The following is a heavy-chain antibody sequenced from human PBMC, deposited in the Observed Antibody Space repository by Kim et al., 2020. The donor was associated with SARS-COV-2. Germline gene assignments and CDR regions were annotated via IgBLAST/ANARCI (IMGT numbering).Heavy chain of an antibody. CDR1: GGSISSSSYY. V-gene: IGHV4-39*07. CDR3: ARVGNSGSYVGYYYGMDV. Sequence: SETLSLTCTVSGGSISSSSYYWGWIRQPPGKGLEWIGSIYYSGSTYYNPSLKSRVTISVDTSKNQFSLKLSSVTAADTAVYYCARVGNSGSYVGYYYGMDVWGQGTTVTVSS. D-gene: IGHD1-26*01. J-gene: IGHJ6*02. CDR2: IYYSGST.